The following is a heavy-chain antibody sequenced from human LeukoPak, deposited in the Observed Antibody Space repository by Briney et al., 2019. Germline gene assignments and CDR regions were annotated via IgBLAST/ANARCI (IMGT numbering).Heavy chain of an antibody. CDR1: GFTFSSYA. CDR2: TRGSGDNT. D-gene: IGHD2-21*01. V-gene: IGHV3-23*01. Sequence: GGSLRLSCAASGFTFSSYAMSWVRQAPGKGLEWVSATRGSGDNTYYADSVKGRFTISRENSKNTLYLQLNSLRADDTAVYYCARAYCASGPPCHGGYFDLWGRGTLVTVSS. J-gene: IGHJ2*01. CDR3: ARAYCASGPPCHGGYFDL.